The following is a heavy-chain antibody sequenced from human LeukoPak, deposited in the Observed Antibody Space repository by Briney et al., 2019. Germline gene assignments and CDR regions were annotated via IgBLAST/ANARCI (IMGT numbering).Heavy chain of an antibody. CDR2: ISAYNGNT. D-gene: IGHD2-2*01. J-gene: IGHJ3*02. CDR3: ASDCSSTSCYELDDAFDI. Sequence: ASVKVSCKASGYTFTSYYMHWVREAPGQGLEWMGWISAYNGNTNYAQKLQGRVTMTTDTSTSTAYMELRSLRSDDTAVSYCASDCSSTSCYELDDAFDIWGQGTMVTVSS. CDR1: GYTFTSYY. V-gene: IGHV1-18*04.